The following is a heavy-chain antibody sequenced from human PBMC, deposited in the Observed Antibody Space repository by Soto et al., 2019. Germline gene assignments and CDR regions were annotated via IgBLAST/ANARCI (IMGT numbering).Heavy chain of an antibody. CDR1: GFSFRDHS. CDR3: ARLPKGSVVTG. D-gene: IGHD2-21*02. Sequence: VQLVESGGGVVSPGGSLRLSCVGSGFSFRDHSMNWVRQPPGKGLQWISYISSSSENIYYADSVKGRFTVSRDNAKNTLFLQMNSLRDDDSAIYSCARLPKGSVVTGWGQGSLVTVSS. CDR2: ISSSSENI. V-gene: IGHV3-48*02. J-gene: IGHJ4*01.